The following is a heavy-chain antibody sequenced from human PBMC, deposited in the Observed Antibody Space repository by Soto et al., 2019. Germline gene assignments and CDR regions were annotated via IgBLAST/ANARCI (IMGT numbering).Heavy chain of an antibody. V-gene: IGHV3-53*01. CDR3: ARDPPGIAASGGGG. D-gene: IGHD6-13*01. J-gene: IGHJ4*02. CDR2: IYSGGST. CDR1: GFTVNNNY. Sequence: EVQLVESGGGLIQPGGSLRLSCAASGFTVNNNYMRWVRQAPGKGLEWVSLIYSGGSTHYADSVKGRFTISRDNSKNTLYLQMNSLRVEDTAVYYCARDPPGIAASGGGGWGQGTLVTVSS.